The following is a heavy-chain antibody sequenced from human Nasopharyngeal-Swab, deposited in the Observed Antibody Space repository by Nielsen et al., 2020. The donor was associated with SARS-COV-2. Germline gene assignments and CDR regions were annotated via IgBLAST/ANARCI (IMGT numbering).Heavy chain of an antibody. J-gene: IGHJ6*02. CDR2: TSSSSSTI. CDR1: GFTFSSYS. CDR3: ARDARLTIFGVDPPGYYGMDV. V-gene: IGHV3-48*04. Sequence: GESLKISCAASGFTFSSYSLNWVRQAPGKGLEWVSFTSSSSSTIKYADSVKGRFTISRDNAKNSLYLQMNSLRAEDTAVYYCARDARLTIFGVDPPGYYGMDVWGQGTTVTVSS. D-gene: IGHD3-3*01.